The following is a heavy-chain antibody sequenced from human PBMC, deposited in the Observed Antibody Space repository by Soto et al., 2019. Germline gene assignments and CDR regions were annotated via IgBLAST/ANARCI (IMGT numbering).Heavy chain of an antibody. Sequence: QVQLVESGGGLVKPGGSLRLSCAASGFTFSDYYMSWIRQAPGKGLEWVSYISSSGSTIYYADSVKGRFTISRDNAKKSLYLQSSSLKAEDTAVYYYTAPREYSRPRANYYYYYMDVWGKGTTVTVSS. CDR1: GFTFSDYY. CDR3: TAPREYSRPRANYYYYYMDV. D-gene: IGHD6-6*01. J-gene: IGHJ6*03. CDR2: ISSSGSTI. V-gene: IGHV3-11*01.